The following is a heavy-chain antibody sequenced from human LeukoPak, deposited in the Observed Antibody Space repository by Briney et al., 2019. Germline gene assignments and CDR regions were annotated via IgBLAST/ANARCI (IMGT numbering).Heavy chain of an antibody. CDR2: IWYDGSNK. CDR3: ARSYIVGATGGYFDY. CDR1: GFTFSSYG. J-gene: IGHJ4*02. Sequence: GGSLRLSCAASGFTFSSYGMHWVRQAPGKGLEWVAVIWYDGSNKYYADSVKGRFTISRDNSKNTLYLQMNSLRAEDTAVYYCARSYIVGATGGYFDYWGQGTLVTVSS. D-gene: IGHD1-26*01. V-gene: IGHV3-33*01.